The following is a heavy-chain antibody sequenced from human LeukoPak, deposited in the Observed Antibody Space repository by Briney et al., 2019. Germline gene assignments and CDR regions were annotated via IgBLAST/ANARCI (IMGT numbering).Heavy chain of an antibody. Sequence: SVKVSCKASGGTFSSYAISWVRQAPGQGLEWVGGIIPIFGTANYAQKFQGRVTITADESTSTAYMELSSLRSEDTAVYYCAREGAVAGTPFDYWGQGTLVTVSS. CDR3: AREGAVAGTPFDY. J-gene: IGHJ4*02. CDR2: IIPIFGTA. CDR1: GGTFSSYA. D-gene: IGHD6-19*01. V-gene: IGHV1-69*13.